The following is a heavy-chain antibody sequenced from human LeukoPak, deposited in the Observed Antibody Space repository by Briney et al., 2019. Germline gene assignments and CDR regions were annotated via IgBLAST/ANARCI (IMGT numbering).Heavy chain of an antibody. CDR3: ARVPLFEGSSGYEIFDY. D-gene: IGHD5-12*01. CDR1: GYTFTSYG. J-gene: IGHJ4*02. V-gene: IGHV1-18*01. CDR2: SSAYNGNT. Sequence: ASVKVSCKGSGYTFTSYGISWVRQAPGQGLEWMGWSSAYNGNTNYAQKLQGRVTMTTDTSTTTAYMELRRLRSDDTAVYYCARVPLFEGSSGYEIFDYWGQGTLVTVSS.